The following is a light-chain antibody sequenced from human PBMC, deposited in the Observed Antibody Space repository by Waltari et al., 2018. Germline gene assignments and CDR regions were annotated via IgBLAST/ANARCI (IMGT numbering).Light chain of an antibody. CDR3: QQYNNWPPWT. Sequence: EMVLTQSPGTLSLSPGERATLSCRASQSVSSTYLAWYQQKPGQAPRLLIFGTSNRATGIPDRFSGSGSGTAFTLTISRLEPEDFAVYYCQQYNNWPPWTFGQGTKVEIK. CDR1: QSVSSTY. J-gene: IGKJ1*01. CDR2: GTS. V-gene: IGKV3-20*01.